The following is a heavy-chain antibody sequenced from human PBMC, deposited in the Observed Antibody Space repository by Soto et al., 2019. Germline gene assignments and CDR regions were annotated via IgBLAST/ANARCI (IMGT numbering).Heavy chain of an antibody. V-gene: IGHV1-2*02. Sequence: GASVKVSCKASGYTFTDYFIHWVRQAPGQGLEWMGWINPDNGGTVYAQKFQGRITMARDTPVSTVYMELSGLRSGDTAVYYCTRSNQYSASIAFDLWGQGTLVTAS. CDR3: TRSNQYSASIAFDL. CDR1: GYTFTDYF. CDR2: INPDNGGT. D-gene: IGHD5-12*01. J-gene: IGHJ5*02.